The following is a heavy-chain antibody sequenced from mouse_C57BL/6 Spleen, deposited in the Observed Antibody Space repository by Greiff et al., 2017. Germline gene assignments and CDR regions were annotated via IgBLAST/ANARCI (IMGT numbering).Heavy chain of an antibody. CDR1: GFTFSDYG. CDR2: ISSGSSTI. CDR3: ARKVATKDYYFDY. V-gene: IGHV5-17*01. Sequence: EVQRVESGGGLVKPGGSLKLSCAASGFTFSDYGMHWVRQAPEKGLEWVAYISSGSSTIYYADKVKGGFTLSRDNAMNTLFRQMTSLRSEDTAMYYCARKVATKDYYFDYWGQGTTLTVSS. J-gene: IGHJ2*01. D-gene: IGHD1-1*01.